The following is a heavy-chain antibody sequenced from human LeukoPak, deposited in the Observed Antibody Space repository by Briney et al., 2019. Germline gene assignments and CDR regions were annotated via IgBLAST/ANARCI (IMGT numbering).Heavy chain of an antibody. Sequence: GGSLRLSCAASGFTVSGNYMSWVRQAPGKGPEVVSLIYSGGTTYYADSVRGRFTISRDTSRNALILQMNSLTVEDTAVYYCARDPFSWGQGTLVTVSP. CDR2: IYSGGTT. V-gene: IGHV3-66*01. CDR1: GFTVSGNY. J-gene: IGHJ5*02. CDR3: ARDPFS.